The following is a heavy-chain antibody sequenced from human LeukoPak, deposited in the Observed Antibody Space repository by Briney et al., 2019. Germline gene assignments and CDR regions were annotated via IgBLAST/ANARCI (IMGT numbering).Heavy chain of an antibody. J-gene: IGHJ2*01. CDR1: GFTFNNCA. CDR2: ISESGSST. V-gene: IGHV3-23*01. Sequence: PGGSLRLSCAASGFTFNNCAMSWVRQAPGKGLEWVSGISESGSSTDYADSVKGRFTISRDNSKNTLYLQMDSLRAEDTAIYHCAKDRPGDYSTHWYFDLWGRGTLVTVSS. CDR3: AKDRPGDYSTHWYFDL. D-gene: IGHD4-11*01.